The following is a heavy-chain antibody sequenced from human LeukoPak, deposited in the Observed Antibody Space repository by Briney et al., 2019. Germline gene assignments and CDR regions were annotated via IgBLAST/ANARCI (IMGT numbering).Heavy chain of an antibody. J-gene: IGHJ4*02. CDR2: IYYSGTT. CDR3: ARGFYDILTGHPKNFDY. D-gene: IGHD3-9*01. CDR1: GFTFSNAW. V-gene: IGHV4-59*05. Sequence: PGGSLRLSCAASGFTFSNAWMSWIRQSPGKGLEWIGRIYYSGTTYYNPSLKSRVTISVDTSKNQFSLKLTSVTAADTAVYYCARGFYDILTGHPKNFDYWGQGTLVTVSS.